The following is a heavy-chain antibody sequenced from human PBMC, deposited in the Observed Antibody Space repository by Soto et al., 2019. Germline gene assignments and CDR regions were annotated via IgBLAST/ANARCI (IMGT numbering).Heavy chain of an antibody. CDR3: VRTDFDSWSLDFYGMDD. J-gene: IGHJ6*02. Sequence: DVQLAESGGGLVQPGGSLRLSCVASGQTFNRYWMSWVRQAPGKGLEWVANIKQDGSEEYYVDSVKGQFTISRDNAKKSLYMQINSLRAEDTAMYYYVRTDFDSWSLDFYGMDDWGQGTTVIVSS. D-gene: IGHD3-3*01. V-gene: IGHV3-7*03. CDR1: GQTFNRYW. CDR2: IKQDGSEE.